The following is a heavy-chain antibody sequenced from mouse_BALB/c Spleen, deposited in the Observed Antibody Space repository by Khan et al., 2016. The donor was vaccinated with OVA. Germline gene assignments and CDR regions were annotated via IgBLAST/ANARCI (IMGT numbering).Heavy chain of an antibody. CDR3: ASRDTGTWCFFDY. CDR2: ISSGSNTI. D-gene: IGHD4-1*01. J-gene: IGHJ2*01. CDR1: GFTFSSFG. Sequence: EVQGVESGGGLVQPGGSRKLSCAASGFTFSSFGMHWVRQAPEKGLEWVAYISSGSNTIYYADTVKGRFTISRDNTKNTLYLQMTSLRSENTAMYYCASRDTGTWCFFDYWGQGTTLTVSS. V-gene: IGHV5-17*02.